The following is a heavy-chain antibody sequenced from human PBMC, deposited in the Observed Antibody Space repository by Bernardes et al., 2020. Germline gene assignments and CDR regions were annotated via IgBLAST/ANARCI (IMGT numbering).Heavy chain of an antibody. CDR3: ARGLSLAVAAPIPFDY. Sequence: SETLSLTCAVYGGSFSGYYWSWIRQPPGKGLEWIGEINHSGSTNYNPSLKSRVTISVDTSKNQFSLKLSSVTAADTAVYYCARGLSLAVAAPIPFDYWGQGTLVTVSS. V-gene: IGHV4-34*01. CDR2: INHSGST. D-gene: IGHD6-19*01. CDR1: GGSFSGYY. J-gene: IGHJ4*02.